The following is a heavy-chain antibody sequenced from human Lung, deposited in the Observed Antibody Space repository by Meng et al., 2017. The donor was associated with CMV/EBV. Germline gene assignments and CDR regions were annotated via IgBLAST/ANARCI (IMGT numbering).Heavy chain of an antibody. CDR3: ARGPHFGALDY. CDR1: GFTFSNSY. CDR2: IKYDGSEK. V-gene: IGHV3-7*01. J-gene: IGHJ4*02. Sequence: GESXKISCIASGFTFSNSYMSWIRQPPGKGLEWVANIKYDGSEKAYVGSVKGRFTISRDNTKNSLYLQMNSLTAEDTAVYYCARGPHFGALDYWGQGTLVTVSS. D-gene: IGHD3-10*01.